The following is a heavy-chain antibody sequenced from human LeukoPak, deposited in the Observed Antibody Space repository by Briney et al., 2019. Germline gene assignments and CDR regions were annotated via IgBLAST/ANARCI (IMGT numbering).Heavy chain of an antibody. CDR1: GGSFSGYY. CDR2: IYYSGST. D-gene: IGHD3-22*01. Sequence: PSETLSLTCAVYGGSFSGYYWSWIRQHPGKGLEWIGYIYYSGSTYYNPSLKSRVTISVDTSKNQFSLKLSSVTAADTAVYYCARVLSDYYDSSGYSVYFDYWGQGTLVTVSS. J-gene: IGHJ4*02. CDR3: ARVLSDYYDSSGYSVYFDY. V-gene: IGHV4-31*11.